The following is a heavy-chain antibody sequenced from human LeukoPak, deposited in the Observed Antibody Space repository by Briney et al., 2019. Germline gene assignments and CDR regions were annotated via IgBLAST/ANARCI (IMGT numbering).Heavy chain of an antibody. D-gene: IGHD3-10*01. J-gene: IGHJ5*02. CDR2: ISYSGGV. CDR1: SGSISDYY. CDR3: VRVHYSSGSLSSWFDP. Sequence: PSETLSLTCTVSSGSISDYYWGWIRQPPGKGLEWIGYISYSGGVSYSPSLKPPVTISLDTSKNQVSLKLSSVTAADTAIYYCVRVHYSSGSLSSWFDPWGRGILVTVSS. V-gene: IGHV4-59*08.